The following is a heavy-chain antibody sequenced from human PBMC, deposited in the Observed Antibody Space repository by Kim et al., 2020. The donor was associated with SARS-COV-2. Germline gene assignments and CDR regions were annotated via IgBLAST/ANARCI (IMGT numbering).Heavy chain of an antibody. Sequence: SVKVSCKASGGTFSSYAISWVRQAPGQGLEWMGGIIPIFGTANYAQKFQGRVTITADESTSTAYMELSSLRSEDTAVYYCARDFRSHYKAFDIWGQGTMVTVSS. CDR3: ARDFRSHYKAFDI. D-gene: IGHD1-26*01. J-gene: IGHJ3*02. CDR2: IIPIFGTA. V-gene: IGHV1-69*13. CDR1: GGTFSSYA.